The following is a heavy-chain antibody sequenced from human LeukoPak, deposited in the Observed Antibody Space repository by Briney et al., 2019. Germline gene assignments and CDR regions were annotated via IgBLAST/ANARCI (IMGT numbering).Heavy chain of an antibody. CDR1: GYTFTGYY. CDR2: INPNSGGT. Sequence: ASVKVSCKASGYTFTGYYMHWVRQAPGQGLEWMGWINPNSGGTNYAQKFQGRVTMTRDTSISTAYMELSRLRSDDTAVYYCARVGTHCSGGSCYWRRGEIYYYYMDVWGKGTTVTVSS. J-gene: IGHJ6*03. D-gene: IGHD2-15*01. V-gene: IGHV1-2*02. CDR3: ARVGTHCSGGSCYWRRGEIYYYYMDV.